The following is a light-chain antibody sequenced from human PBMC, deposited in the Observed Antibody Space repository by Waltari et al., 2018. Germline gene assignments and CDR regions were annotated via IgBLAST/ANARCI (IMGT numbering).Light chain of an antibody. CDR3: QQYNNWPPIT. J-gene: IGKJ5*01. Sequence: ETVMTQSPASLSVSPGEGAILSCRASQNVSSKLAWYQQKPGQAPRLLIFGASTRATGIPARFSGSGSGTEFTLTISSLQSEDFAVYYCQQYNNWPPITFGQGTRLAIK. V-gene: IGKV3-15*01. CDR1: QNVSSK. CDR2: GAS.